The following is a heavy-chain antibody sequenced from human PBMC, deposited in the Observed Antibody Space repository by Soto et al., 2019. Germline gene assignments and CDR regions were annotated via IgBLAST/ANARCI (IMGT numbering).Heavy chain of an antibody. CDR1: GYTFTSYA. D-gene: IGHD3-22*01. J-gene: IGHJ3*02. CDR2: INAGNGNT. CDR3: ARRDYYDSSGYFDAFDI. V-gene: IGHV1-3*01. Sequence: ASVKVSCKASGYTFTSYAMHWVRQAPGQRLEWMGWINAGNGNTKYSQKFQGRVTITRDTSASTAYMELSSLRSEDTAVYYCARRDYYDSSGYFDAFDIWGQGTMVTVS.